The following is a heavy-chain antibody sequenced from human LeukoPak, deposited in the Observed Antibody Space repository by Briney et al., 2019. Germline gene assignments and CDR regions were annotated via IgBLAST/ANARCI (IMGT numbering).Heavy chain of an antibody. CDR1: GGSISSSSYY. V-gene: IGHV4-39*07. Sequence: PSETLSLTCTVSGGSISSSSYYWGWIRQPPGKGLEWIGSIYYSGSTYYNPSLKSRVTISVDTSKNQFSLKLSSVTAADTAVYYCARGRKGDYWGQGTLVTVSS. D-gene: IGHD1-14*01. CDR3: ARGRKGDY. J-gene: IGHJ4*02. CDR2: IYYSGST.